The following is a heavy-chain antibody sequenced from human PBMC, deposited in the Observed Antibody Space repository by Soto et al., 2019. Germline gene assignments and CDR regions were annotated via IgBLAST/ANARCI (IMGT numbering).Heavy chain of an antibody. V-gene: IGHV1-2*02. D-gene: IGHD6-25*01. J-gene: IGHJ4*02. Sequence: ASVKVSCKASGYSFSGYYIQWVRQAPGQGPEWLGWIYPNTETTDSSKKFQGRVTMTSDMSTRTAYMELRDLRSDDTAVYYCVSLQTSGWPGVHWGQGTLVTVSS. CDR1: GYSFSGYY. CDR2: IYPNTETT. CDR3: VSLQTSGWPGVH.